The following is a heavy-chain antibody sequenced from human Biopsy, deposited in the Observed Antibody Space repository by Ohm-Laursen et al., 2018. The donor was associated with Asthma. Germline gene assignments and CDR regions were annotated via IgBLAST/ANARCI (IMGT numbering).Heavy chain of an antibody. CDR2: ISSNSSTI. CDR3: VRPRWGPYGY. V-gene: IGHV3-48*02. D-gene: IGHD4-17*01. CDR1: GFTFSSYS. J-gene: IGHJ4*02. Sequence: SLTLSCTASGFTFSSYSMNWVRQAPGKGLEWVSYISSNSSTIYYADSVKGRFTISRDNAKNSLYLQMNSLRDEDTAVYYCVRPRWGPYGYWGQGTLVTVSS.